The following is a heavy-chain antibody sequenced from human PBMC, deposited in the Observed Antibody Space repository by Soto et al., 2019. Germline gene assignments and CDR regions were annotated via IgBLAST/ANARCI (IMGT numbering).Heavy chain of an antibody. D-gene: IGHD6-13*01. Sequence: PTQTLTLTCTFSGFSLDSGGMCVTWIRQPPGKALEWLARIDWDDDKYYSVSLRTRLTISKDTSKNQVVLIMTNMDPVDTATYYCASTYSTSWYWFDPWGQGTLVTVSS. CDR2: IDWDDDK. V-gene: IGHV2-70*11. J-gene: IGHJ5*02. CDR1: GFSLDSGGMC. CDR3: ASTYSTSWYWFDP.